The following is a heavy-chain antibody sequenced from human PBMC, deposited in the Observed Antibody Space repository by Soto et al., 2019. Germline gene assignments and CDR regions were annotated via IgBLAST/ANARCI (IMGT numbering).Heavy chain of an antibody. Sequence: ASVKVSCKASGYTFTSYGINWVRQAPGQGLEWMGWISAYNGNTNYAQKLQGRVTMTTDTSTSTAYMELRSLRSDDTAVYYCASINDYYYYMDVWGKGTTVTVSS. J-gene: IGHJ6*03. CDR1: GYTFTSYG. CDR2: ISAYNGNT. CDR3: ASINDYYYYMDV. V-gene: IGHV1-18*01.